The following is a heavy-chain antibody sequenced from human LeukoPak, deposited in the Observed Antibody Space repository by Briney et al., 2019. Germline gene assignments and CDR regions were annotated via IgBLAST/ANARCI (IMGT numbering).Heavy chain of an antibody. CDR2: ISGNGGST. CDR3: AANYYGSGSSPY. J-gene: IGHJ4*02. V-gene: IGHV3-23*01. CDR1: GFTFSSCG. Sequence: GGSLRLSCAASGFTFSSCGMSWVRQVPGKGLEWVSGISGNGGSTYFADSVKGRFTISRDNSKNTLSLQMNSLRADDTAVYYCAANYYGSGSSPYWGQGTLVTVSS. D-gene: IGHD3-10*01.